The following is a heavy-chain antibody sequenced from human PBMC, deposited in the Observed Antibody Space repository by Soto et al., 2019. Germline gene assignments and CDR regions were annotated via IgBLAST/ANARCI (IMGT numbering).Heavy chain of an antibody. V-gene: IGHV1-24*01. CDR1: GYTLTDLS. D-gene: IGHD3-22*01. CDR2: FDPEDGET. J-gene: IGHJ6*02. Sequence: ASVKVSCKVSGYTLTDLSMHWVRQAPGKGLEWMGGFDPEDGETIYAQKFQRRVTMTEDTSTDTAYMVLSSLRAEDTAVYYCATGGYDSSGYYSARYYGMDVWGQGSTVTVSS. CDR3: ATGGYDSSGYYSARYYGMDV.